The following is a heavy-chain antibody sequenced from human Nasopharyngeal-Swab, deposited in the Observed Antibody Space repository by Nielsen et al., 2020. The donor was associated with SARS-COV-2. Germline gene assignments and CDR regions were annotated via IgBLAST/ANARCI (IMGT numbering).Heavy chain of an antibody. J-gene: IGHJ3*01. V-gene: IGHV3-64*01. CDR3: ARVSGGSIKNSFDV. D-gene: IGHD3-16*01. Sequence: GEYLKISCAASGFIFNNFAIHWVLQAPGKGLEYVSSISSTWDNTYYGRSVKGRVTVSRDKSKNTLYLQMGSLRPEDTAVYYCARVSGGSIKNSFDVWGQGTGVTVSS. CDR1: GFIFNNFA. CDR2: ISSTWDNT.